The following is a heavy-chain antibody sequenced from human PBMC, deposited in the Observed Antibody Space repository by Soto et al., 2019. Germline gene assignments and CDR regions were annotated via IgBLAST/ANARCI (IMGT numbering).Heavy chain of an antibody. CDR3: ARRVVVVAATNYYYYMDV. Sequence: SETLSLTCTVSGGSISSSSYYWGWIRQPPGKGLEWIGSIYYSGSTYYNPSLKSRVTISVDTSKNQFSLKLSSVTAADTAVYYCARRVVVVAATNYYYYMDVWGKGTTVTLSS. V-gene: IGHV4-39*01. CDR2: IYYSGST. J-gene: IGHJ6*03. D-gene: IGHD2-15*01. CDR1: GGSISSSSYY.